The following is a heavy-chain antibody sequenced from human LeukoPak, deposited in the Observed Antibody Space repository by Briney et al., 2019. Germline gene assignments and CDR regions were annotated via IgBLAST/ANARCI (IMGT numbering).Heavy chain of an antibody. D-gene: IGHD4-17*01. CDR3: AKDRDYGDYPSAYYYYMDV. CDR1: GFTFSTYG. J-gene: IGHJ6*03. CDR2: IRYDGTNK. Sequence: PGGSLRLSCAASGFTFSTYGIHWVRQAPGKGLEWVAFIRYDGTNKWYADSVKGQFTISRDNSKNMLYLQMNSLRAEDTAVYHCAKDRDYGDYPSAYYYYMDVWGKGTTVTVSS. V-gene: IGHV3-30*02.